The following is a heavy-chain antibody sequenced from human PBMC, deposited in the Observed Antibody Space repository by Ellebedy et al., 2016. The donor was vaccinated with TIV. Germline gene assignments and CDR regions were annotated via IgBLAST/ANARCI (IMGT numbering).Heavy chain of an antibody. J-gene: IGHJ3*02. V-gene: IGHV3-30*03. D-gene: IGHD4-23*01. CDR2: ISYDGSNK. Sequence: GGSLRLSXAASGFTFSSYGMHWVRQAPGKGLEWVAVISYDGSNKYYADSVKGRFTISRDNSKNTLYLQMNSLRAGDTAVYYCARDSVDDAFDIWGQGTMVTVSS. CDR1: GFTFSSYG. CDR3: ARDSVDDAFDI.